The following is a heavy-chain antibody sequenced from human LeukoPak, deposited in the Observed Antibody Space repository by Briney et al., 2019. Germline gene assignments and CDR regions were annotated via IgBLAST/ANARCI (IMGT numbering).Heavy chain of an antibody. V-gene: IGHV4-4*07. CDR2: IYTSGST. J-gene: IGHJ4*02. D-gene: IGHD4-11*01. CDR1: GGSISSYY. Sequence: SETLSLTCTVSGGSISSYYWSWIRQPAGKGLGWIGRIYTSGSTNYNPSLKSRVTMSVDTSKNQFSLKLSSVTAADTAVYYCARENRRGYSSRFDYWGQGTLVTVSS. CDR3: ARENRRGYSSRFDY.